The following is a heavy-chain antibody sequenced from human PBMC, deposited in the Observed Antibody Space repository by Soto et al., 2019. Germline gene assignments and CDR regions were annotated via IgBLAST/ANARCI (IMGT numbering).Heavy chain of an antibody. V-gene: IGHV3-11*01. CDR1: GFTFSDYY. D-gene: IGHD6-13*01. J-gene: IGHJ6*02. Sequence: GGSLRLSCAASGFTFSDYYMSWIRQAPGKGLEWVSYISSSGSTIYYADSVKGRFTISRDNAKNSLYLQMNSLSAEDTAVYYSSIEPYLRQLDYYYYYGMDVLGQLTTVTVS. CDR2: ISSSGSTI. CDR3: SIEPYLRQLDYYYYYGMDV.